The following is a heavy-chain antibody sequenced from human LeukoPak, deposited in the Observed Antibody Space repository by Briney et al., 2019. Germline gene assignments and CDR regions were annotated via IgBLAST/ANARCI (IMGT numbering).Heavy chain of an antibody. Sequence: PGRSLRLSCAASGFTFDDYAMHWVRQAPGKGLEWVSGISWNSGSIGYADSVKGRFTISRDNAKNSLYLQMNSLRAEDTALYYCAKDLSNDSSAYYDYWGQGTLVTVSS. CDR3: AKDLSNDSSAYYDY. V-gene: IGHV3-9*01. J-gene: IGHJ4*02. D-gene: IGHD3-22*01. CDR1: GFTFDDYA. CDR2: ISWNSGSI.